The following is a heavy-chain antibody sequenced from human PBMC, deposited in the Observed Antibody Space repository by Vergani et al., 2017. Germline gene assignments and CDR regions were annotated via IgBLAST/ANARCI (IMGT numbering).Heavy chain of an antibody. Sequence: QVQLVQSGAEVKKPGASVKVSCKASGYTFTSYGISWVRQAPGQGLEWMGWISAYNGNTNYAQKLPGIVTMTTDTYTSPAYMELRSLRSDDTAVYYCARARVAGPHWYFELWGRGTLVTVSS. CDR3: ARARVAGPHWYFEL. CDR2: ISAYNGNT. CDR1: GYTFTSYG. D-gene: IGHD6-19*01. V-gene: IGHV1-18*01. J-gene: IGHJ2*01.